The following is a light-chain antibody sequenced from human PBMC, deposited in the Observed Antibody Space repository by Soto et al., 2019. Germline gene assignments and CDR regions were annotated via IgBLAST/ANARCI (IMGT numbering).Light chain of an antibody. CDR3: CSDAGRRV. CDR2: YVT. Sequence: QYALTQPHSVSGSPGQSVTISCTGTSSDVGDYNYVSWYQHHPGKAPKLMIFYVTERPSGVPDRCSGSKSGNTASLTISGLQAEDEAYYYCCSDAGRRVFGGGTKVTVL. CDR1: SSDVGDYNY. J-gene: IGLJ3*02. V-gene: IGLV2-11*01.